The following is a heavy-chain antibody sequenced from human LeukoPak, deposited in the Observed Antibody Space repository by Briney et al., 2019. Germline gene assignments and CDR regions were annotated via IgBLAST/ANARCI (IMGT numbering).Heavy chain of an antibody. J-gene: IGHJ4*02. Sequence: PSETLSLTCAVYGGSFSGYYWSWIRQPPGKGLEWIGRIYTSGSTNYNPSLKSRVTMSVDTSKNQFSLKLSSVTAADTAAYYCARDRYVYSSSWYYFDYWGQGTLVTVS. CDR3: ARDRYVYSSSWYYFDY. CDR2: IYTSGST. D-gene: IGHD6-13*01. V-gene: IGHV4-59*10. CDR1: GGSFSGYY.